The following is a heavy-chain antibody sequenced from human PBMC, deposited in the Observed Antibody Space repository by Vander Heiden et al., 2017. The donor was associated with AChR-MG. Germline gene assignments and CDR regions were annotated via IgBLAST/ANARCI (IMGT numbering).Heavy chain of an antibody. CDR3: ASNTATENYYDSSGYYSRGAFDI. CDR2: SYYSGST. CDR1: GGSISSGGYY. V-gene: IGHV4-31*03. Sequence: QVQLQESGPGLVKPSQTLSLTCTVSGGSISSGGYYWSWIRQHPGKGLEWSGYSYYSGSTYYNTYLKSRVTISVDTSKNQFSLKLSSVTAADTAVYYCASNTATENYYDSSGYYSRGAFDIWGQGTMVTVSS. J-gene: IGHJ3*02. D-gene: IGHD3-22*01.